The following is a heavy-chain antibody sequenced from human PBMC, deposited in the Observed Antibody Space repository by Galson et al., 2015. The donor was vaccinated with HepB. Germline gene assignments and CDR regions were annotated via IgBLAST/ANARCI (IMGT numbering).Heavy chain of an antibody. CDR2: ISPYNGNT. Sequence: SVTVSCKASGYSFTNYGITWVRQAPGQGLEWMGWISPYNGNTNYAQNLQGRVTMTADTSTTTAFMELRGLKSDDTAVYYCAREEGVDVGTDTLDFWGQGTLLNVSS. D-gene: IGHD4-23*01. CDR1: GYSFTNYG. V-gene: IGHV1-18*01. J-gene: IGHJ4*02. CDR3: AREEGVDVGTDTLDF.